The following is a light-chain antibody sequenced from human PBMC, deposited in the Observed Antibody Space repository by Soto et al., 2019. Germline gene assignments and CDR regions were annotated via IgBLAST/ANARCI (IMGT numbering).Light chain of an antibody. J-gene: IGLJ1*01. CDR1: SSDVGGYRY. CDR2: EVS. Sequence: QSALTQPASVSGSPGQSITFSCTGTSSDVGGYRYVSWYQQHPGKAPKLMIYEVSNRPSGVSNRFSGSKSGNTASLTISGLQAEDEADYYCSSYTSGSTYVFGTGTKVTVL. V-gene: IGLV2-14*01. CDR3: SSYTSGSTYV.